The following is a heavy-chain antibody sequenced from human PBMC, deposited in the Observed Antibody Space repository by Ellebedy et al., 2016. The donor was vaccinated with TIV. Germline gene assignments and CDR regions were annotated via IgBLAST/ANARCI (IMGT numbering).Heavy chain of an antibody. Sequence: SSVKVSCXASGGTFSSYAISWVRQAPGQGLEWMGGIIPIFGTANYAQKFQGRVTITADESTSTAYMELSSLRSEDTAVYYCARDTPLYGDLDAFDIWGQGTMVTVSS. D-gene: IGHD4-17*01. CDR3: ARDTPLYGDLDAFDI. CDR1: GGTFSSYA. J-gene: IGHJ3*02. V-gene: IGHV1-69*13. CDR2: IIPIFGTA.